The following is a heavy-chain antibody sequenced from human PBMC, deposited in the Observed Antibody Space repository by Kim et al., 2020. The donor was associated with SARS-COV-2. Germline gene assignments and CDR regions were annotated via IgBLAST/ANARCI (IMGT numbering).Heavy chain of an antibody. CDR3: ARDFPNRGYGSGLN. Sequence: NPSLKSRVTISVDKSKNQFSLKLSSMTAADTAVYYCARDFPNRGYGSGLNWGQGTLVTVSS. D-gene: IGHD3-10*01. J-gene: IGHJ4*02. V-gene: IGHV4-4*02.